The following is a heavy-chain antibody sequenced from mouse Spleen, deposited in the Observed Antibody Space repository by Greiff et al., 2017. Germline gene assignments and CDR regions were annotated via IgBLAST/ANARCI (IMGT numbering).Heavy chain of an antibody. D-gene: IGHD2-5*01. V-gene: IGHV7-3*02. CDR2: IRNKANGYTT. Sequence: EVQGVESGGGLVQPGGSLRLSCATSGFTFTDYYMSWARQPPGKALEWLGFIRNKANGYTTEYSASVKGRFTISRDNSQSILYLQMNTLRAEESATYYCARFYSNLFDYWGQGTTLTVSS. J-gene: IGHJ2*01. CDR3: ARFYSNLFDY. CDR1: GFTFTDYY.